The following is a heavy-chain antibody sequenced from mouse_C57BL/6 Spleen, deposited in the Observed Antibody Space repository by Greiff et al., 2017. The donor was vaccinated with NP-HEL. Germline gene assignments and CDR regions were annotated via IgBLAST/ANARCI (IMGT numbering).Heavy chain of an antibody. J-gene: IGHJ3*01. D-gene: IGHD2-2*01. CDR3: ARKEGYDGFAY. Sequence: QVQLQQPGAELVMPGASVKLSCKASGYTFTSYWMHWVKQRPGQGLEWIGEIDPSDSYTNYNQKFKGKSTLTVDKSSSTAYMQLSSLTSEDSAVYYCARKEGYDGFAYWGQGTLVTVSA. V-gene: IGHV1-69*01. CDR2: IDPSDSYT. CDR1: GYTFTSYW.